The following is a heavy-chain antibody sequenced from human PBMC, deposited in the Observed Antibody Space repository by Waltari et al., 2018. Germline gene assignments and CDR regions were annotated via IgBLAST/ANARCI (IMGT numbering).Heavy chain of an antibody. CDR1: GFPFSIYS. CDR2: IWYDESNK. V-gene: IGHV3-33*08. J-gene: IGHJ4*02. CDR3: ARGGCEYSYCLDY. Sequence: VQLVESGGGLVQPGGSLRISCSASGFPFSIYSMIWVLQAPGKGLEWVAMIWYDESNKHYAESVKGRFTISRDNSKNILYLQMNSLRVEDTAVYYCARGGCEYSYCLDYWGQGTLVTVSS. D-gene: IGHD4-4*01.